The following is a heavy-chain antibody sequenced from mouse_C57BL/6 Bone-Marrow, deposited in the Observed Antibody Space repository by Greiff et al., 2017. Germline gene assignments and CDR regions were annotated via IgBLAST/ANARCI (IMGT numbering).Heavy chain of an antibody. Sequence: EVHLVESEGGLVQPGSSMKLSCTASGFTFSDYYMAWVRQVPEKGLEWVANINYDGSSTYYLDSLKSRFILSRDTAKNILYLQMSSLKSEDTATYYCARDYYGIYFDVWGTGTTVTVSS. CDR2: INYDGSST. CDR3: ARDYYGIYFDV. CDR1: GFTFSDYY. V-gene: IGHV5-16*01. J-gene: IGHJ1*03. D-gene: IGHD1-1*01.